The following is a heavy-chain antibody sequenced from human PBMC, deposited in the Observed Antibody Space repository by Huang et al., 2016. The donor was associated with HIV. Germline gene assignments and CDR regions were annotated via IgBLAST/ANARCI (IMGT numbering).Heavy chain of an antibody. CDR1: GGSISSSSYY. J-gene: IGHJ6*02. D-gene: IGHD6-19*01. CDR3: ARHGRVAGHYYNNMDV. CDR2: IYYSGKT. Sequence: LQLQESGPGLVKSSETLSLICTVSGGSISSSSYYWGWIRQPPGKGPEWMGSIYYSGKTYDNPPLKSRVSISVDTSKNQFSLKVNSVTAADTAVYYCARHGRVAGHYYNNMDVWGRGTTVTVSS. V-gene: IGHV4-39*01.